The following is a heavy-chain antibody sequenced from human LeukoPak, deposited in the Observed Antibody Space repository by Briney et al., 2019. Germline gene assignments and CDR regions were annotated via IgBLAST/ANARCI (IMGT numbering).Heavy chain of an antibody. CDR2: ISSSSSYI. Sequence: GGSLRLSCAASGFTFRSYSMNWVRQAPGKGLEWVSSISSSSSYIYYADSVKGRFTISRDNAKNSLYLQMNSLRAEDTAVYYCAGGSTLDRGLVYYWGQGTLVTVSS. D-gene: IGHD3-10*01. CDR3: AGGSTLDRGLVYY. J-gene: IGHJ4*02. V-gene: IGHV3-21*01. CDR1: GFTFRSYS.